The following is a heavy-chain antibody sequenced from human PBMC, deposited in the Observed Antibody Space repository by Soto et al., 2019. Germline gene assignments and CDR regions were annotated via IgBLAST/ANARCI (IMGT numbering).Heavy chain of an antibody. CDR2: ISGSGGST. D-gene: IGHD2-2*01. CDR1: GFTFSSYA. Sequence: GGSLRLSCAASGFTFSSYAMSWVRQAPGKGLEWVSAISGSGGSTYYADSVKGRFTISRDNSKNTLYLQMNSLRAEDTAVYYCARNALIVVVPTYYFDYWGQGTLVTVSS. J-gene: IGHJ4*02. V-gene: IGHV3-23*01. CDR3: ARNALIVVVPTYYFDY.